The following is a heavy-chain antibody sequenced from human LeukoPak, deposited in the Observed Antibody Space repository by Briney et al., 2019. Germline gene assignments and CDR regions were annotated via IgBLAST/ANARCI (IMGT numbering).Heavy chain of an antibody. D-gene: IGHD6-19*01. CDR3: ARLSIAVPAGNY. CDR1: GFTFSSYS. Sequence: PGGSLRLSCAASGFTFSSYSMNWVRQAPGKGLEWVSSISSSSSYIYYADSVKGRFTISRDNAKNSLYLQMNSLRAEDTAVYYCARLSIAVPAGNYWGQGTLVTVSS. V-gene: IGHV3-21*01. J-gene: IGHJ4*02. CDR2: ISSSSSYI.